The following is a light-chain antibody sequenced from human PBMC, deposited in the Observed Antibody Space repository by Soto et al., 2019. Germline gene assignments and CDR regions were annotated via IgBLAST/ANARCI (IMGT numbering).Light chain of an antibody. CDR3: QQRGRTFWT. CDR2: GSS. J-gene: IGKJ1*01. CDR1: QSVSSNS. V-gene: IGKV3-20*01. Sequence: ENLLTQSPGTLSLSPGERANLSCRASQSVSSNSLAWYQQKPGQAPRLLIYGSSTRATGIPDRFSGSGSGTDFTLTISRLEPEDFAVYYCQQRGRTFWTVGQGTKVDIK.